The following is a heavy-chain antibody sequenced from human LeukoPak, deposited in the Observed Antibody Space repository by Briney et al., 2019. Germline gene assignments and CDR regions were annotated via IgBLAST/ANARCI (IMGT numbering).Heavy chain of an antibody. CDR3: ARSDIVGATPDAFDI. Sequence: ASVKVSCKASGYTSSRSGLSWVRPVLGQGLEWMGWISAYTGNTNYAQNVQGRVTMTTDTSTSTAYMELRSLRSEDTAVYYCARSDIVGATPDAFDIWGQGTMVTVSS. CDR1: GYTSSRSG. D-gene: IGHD1-26*01. CDR2: ISAYTGNT. V-gene: IGHV1-18*01. J-gene: IGHJ3*02.